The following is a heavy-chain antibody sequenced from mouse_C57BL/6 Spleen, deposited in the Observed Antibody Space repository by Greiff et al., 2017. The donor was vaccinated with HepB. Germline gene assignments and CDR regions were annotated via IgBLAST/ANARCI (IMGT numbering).Heavy chain of an antibody. V-gene: IGHV1-62-2*01. CDR2: FYPGSGSI. D-gene: IGHD2-4*01. CDR1: GYTFTEYT. Sequence: QVHVKQSGAELVKPGASVKLSCKASGYTFTEYTIHWVKQRSGQGLEWIGWFYPGSGSIKYNEKFKDKATLTADKSSSTSYMELSRLTSEDSAVYFCARHEVGYYDYPAWFAYWGQGTLVTVSA. CDR3: ARHEVGYYDYPAWFAY. J-gene: IGHJ3*01.